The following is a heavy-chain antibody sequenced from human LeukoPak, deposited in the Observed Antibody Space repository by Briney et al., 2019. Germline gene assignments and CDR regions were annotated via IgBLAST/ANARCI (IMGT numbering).Heavy chain of an antibody. V-gene: IGHV3-48*03. J-gene: IGHJ4*02. Sequence: GGSLRLSCAASGFTFSSYEMNWVRQAPGKGLEWVSYISSSGSTIYYADSVKGRFTISRDNAKNSLYLQMNSLRAEDTAVYYCASDIRHYDILTGYPDYWGQGTLVTVSP. CDR1: GFTFSSYE. CDR3: ASDIRHYDILTGYPDY. CDR2: ISSSGSTI. D-gene: IGHD3-9*01.